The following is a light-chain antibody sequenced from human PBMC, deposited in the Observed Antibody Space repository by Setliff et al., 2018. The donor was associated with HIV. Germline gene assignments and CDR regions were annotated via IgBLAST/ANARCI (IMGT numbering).Light chain of an antibody. J-gene: IGLJ1*01. V-gene: IGLV2-23*01. CDR1: SSDIGRYNL. CDR2: QAT. Sequence: QSVLTQPASVSGSPGQSITISCPGTSSDIGRYNLVSWYQQYPGKAPKLMIYQATKRPSGVSNRFSGSKSGNTASLTISGLQAEDEADYYCCSNTGSNTYVFGSGTKVTVL. CDR3: CSNTGSNTYV.